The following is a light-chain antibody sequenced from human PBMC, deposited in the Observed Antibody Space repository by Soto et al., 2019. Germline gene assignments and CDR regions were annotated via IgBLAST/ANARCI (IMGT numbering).Light chain of an antibody. Sequence: EIVLTQSPGTLSLSPGERATLSCRASQSVSSSYLAWYQQTPGQAPRLLIYDASSRAAGIPDRFSGSGSGTDFTLTISRLEPEDFGVYYCQQYGGSPRTFGQGPKV. CDR2: DAS. CDR3: QQYGGSPRT. CDR1: QSVSSSY. J-gene: IGKJ1*01. V-gene: IGKV3-20*01.